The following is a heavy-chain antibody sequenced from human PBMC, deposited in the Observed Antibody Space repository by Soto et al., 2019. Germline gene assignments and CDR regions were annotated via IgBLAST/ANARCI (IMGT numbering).Heavy chain of an antibody. CDR2: INESATT. Sequence: TSETLSLTCGAEGGALSCHYCSLGRQRPGKGLEWIGGINESATTNYNPSLESPVTVSVDSFKNQCTLKVTSVTAADTAVYYCARRYGSGKYYFDFWGQGPPVTVS. CDR1: GGALSCHY. D-gene: IGHD3-10*01. J-gene: IGHJ4*02. V-gene: IGHV4-34*01. CDR3: ARRYGSGKYYFDF.